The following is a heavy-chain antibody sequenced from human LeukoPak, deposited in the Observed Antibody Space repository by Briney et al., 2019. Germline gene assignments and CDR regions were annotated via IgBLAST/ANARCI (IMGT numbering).Heavy chain of an antibody. J-gene: IGHJ3*02. CDR2: INPNSGGT. CDR3: ARDNKYDYVWGNYLYAFDI. D-gene: IGHD3-16*02. Sequence: GASVKVSCKASGYTFTGYYMHWVRQAPGQGLEWMGWINPNSGGTNYAQKFHGRVTMTRDTSISTAYMELSRLRSDDTAVYYCARDNKYDYVWGNYLYAFDIWGQGTMVTVSS. V-gene: IGHV1-2*02. CDR1: GYTFTGYY.